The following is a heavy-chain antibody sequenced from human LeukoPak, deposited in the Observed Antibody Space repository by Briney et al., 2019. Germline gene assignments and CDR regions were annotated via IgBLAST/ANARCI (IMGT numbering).Heavy chain of an antibody. CDR1: GGSITGSY. Sequence: SETLSLTCTVSGGSITGSYWSWLRQLPGKGLEYIGYIYYSGSTNYNPSLKSRVTISVDTSKNQFSLKLTSVTAADTAVYYCATAGPISGRHNYFDSWGQGTLVTVSS. J-gene: IGHJ4*02. V-gene: IGHV4-59*01. CDR3: ATAGPISGRHNYFDS. D-gene: IGHD3-10*01. CDR2: IYYSGST.